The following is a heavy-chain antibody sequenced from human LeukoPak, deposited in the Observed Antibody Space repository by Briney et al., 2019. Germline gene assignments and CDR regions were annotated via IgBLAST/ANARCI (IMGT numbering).Heavy chain of an antibody. D-gene: IGHD3-10*01. V-gene: IGHV1-8*01. Sequence: ASVKVSCKASGYTFTSYDINWVRQATGQGLEWMGWMNPNSGNTGYAQKFQGRVTMTRNTSISTALMELSRLRSDDTAVYYCARERWFGESGVNWFDPWGQGTLVTVSS. CDR2: MNPNSGNT. CDR3: ARERWFGESGVNWFDP. CDR1: GYTFTSYD. J-gene: IGHJ5*02.